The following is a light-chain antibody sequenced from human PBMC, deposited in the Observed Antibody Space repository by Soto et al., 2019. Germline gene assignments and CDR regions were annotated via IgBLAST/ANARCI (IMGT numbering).Light chain of an antibody. V-gene: IGKV4-1*01. J-gene: IGKJ2*01. CDR1: QSVLYSSNNKNY. CDR3: QQYYSTPYT. CDR2: WAS. Sequence: DIVMTQSQDSLAVSLGERATINCKSSQSVLYSSNNKNYLAWYQQKPGQPPKLLIYWASPRESGVPDRFSGSGSGTDFTLTISSLQAEDVAVYYCQQYYSTPYTFGQGTKLEIK.